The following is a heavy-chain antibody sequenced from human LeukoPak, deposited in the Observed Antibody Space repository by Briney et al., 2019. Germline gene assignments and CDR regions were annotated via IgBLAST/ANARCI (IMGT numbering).Heavy chain of an antibody. D-gene: IGHD3-22*01. CDR2: IYYSGST. Sequence: PSETLSLTCTVSGGSISSSSYYWGWIRQPPGKGLEWIGSIYYSGSTYYNPSLKSRVTISVDTSKNQFSLKLSSVTAAGTAVYYCARRSSGYYPLYLNWFDPWGQGTLVTVSS. CDR3: ARRSSGYYPLYLNWFDP. J-gene: IGHJ5*02. CDR1: GGSISSSSYY. V-gene: IGHV4-39*01.